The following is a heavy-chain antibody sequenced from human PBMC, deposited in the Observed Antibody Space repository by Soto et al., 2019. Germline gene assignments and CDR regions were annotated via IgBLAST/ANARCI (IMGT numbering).Heavy chain of an antibody. D-gene: IGHD1-26*01. J-gene: IGHJ4*02. Sequence: QVQLQESGPGLLQPSQTLSLTCTVSGASINSGGYYWSWVRQLPGKGLEWIGYVYFTGSTYYNPSLASPVTISLDTSQNQFSLKLSSVTAADTAVYYCASGNAWEVLPAYWGQGALVTVSS. CDR1: GASINSGGYY. CDR2: VYFTGST. V-gene: IGHV4-31*01. CDR3: ASGNAWEVLPAY.